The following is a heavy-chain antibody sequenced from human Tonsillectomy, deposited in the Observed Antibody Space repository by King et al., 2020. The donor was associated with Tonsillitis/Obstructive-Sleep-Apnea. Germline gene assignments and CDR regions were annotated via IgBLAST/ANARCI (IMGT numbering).Heavy chain of an antibody. Sequence: VQLVESGGGLVQPGGSLRLSCAASGFTFSSFWMSWVRQAPGKGLEWVANIKEDGSEKYHVDSVKGRFTISRDNAKNSLYLQMNSPRAEDTAVYYCARVLEYYDSSGYRAFDIWGQGTMVTVSS. CDR3: ARVLEYYDSSGYRAFDI. CDR1: GFTFSSFW. J-gene: IGHJ3*02. V-gene: IGHV3-7*03. D-gene: IGHD3-22*01. CDR2: IKEDGSEK.